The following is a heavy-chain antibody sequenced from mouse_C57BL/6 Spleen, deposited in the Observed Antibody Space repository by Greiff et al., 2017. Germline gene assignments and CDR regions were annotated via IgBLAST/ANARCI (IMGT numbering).Heavy chain of an antibody. D-gene: IGHD1-1*01. CDR3: ARQGTSGSSPWYFDY. V-gene: IGHV5-6*01. CDR1: GFTFSSYG. J-gene: IGHJ2*01. Sequence: EVHLVESGGDLVKPGGSLKLSCAASGFTFSSYGMSWVRQTPDKRLEWVATISSGGSYTYYPDSVKGRFTISRDNAKNTLYLQMSSRKSEDTAMYYCARQGTSGSSPWYFDYWGQGTTLTVSS. CDR2: ISSGGSYT.